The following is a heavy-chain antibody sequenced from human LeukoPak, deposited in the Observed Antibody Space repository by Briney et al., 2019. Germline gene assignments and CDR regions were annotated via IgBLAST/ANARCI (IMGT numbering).Heavy chain of an antibody. CDR1: GFTFSNYA. Sequence: GGSLRLSCAASGFTFSNYAMTWVRQAPGKGLEWVSTITGSGNDAYYADSVKGRFTISRDNSKNMLYLQMNSLRAEDTAVYYCAKGATGLMIVRDDWGQGTLVTVSS. CDR3: AKGATGLMIVRDD. D-gene: IGHD3-22*01. J-gene: IGHJ4*02. V-gene: IGHV3-23*01. CDR2: ITGSGNDA.